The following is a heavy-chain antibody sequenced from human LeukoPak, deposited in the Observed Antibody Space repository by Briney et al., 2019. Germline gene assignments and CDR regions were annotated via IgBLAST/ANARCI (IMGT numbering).Heavy chain of an antibody. V-gene: IGHV3-7*03. J-gene: IGHJ4*01. CDR1: GFTFSSRDW. CDR3: TKLARAPRDFDY. D-gene: IGHD2-8*01. CDR2: IKQDGSEK. Sequence: GGSLRLSCVASGFTFSSRDWMTWVRQAPGKGLEWVANIKQDGSEKNYVDSVKGRFTISRDNAKNSVDLQMNSLKIEDTAVYYCTKLARAPRDFDYWGQGTLVTVSS.